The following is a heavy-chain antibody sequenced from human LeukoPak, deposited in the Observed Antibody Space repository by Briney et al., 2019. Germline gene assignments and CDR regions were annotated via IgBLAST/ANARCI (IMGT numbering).Heavy chain of an antibody. CDR1: GYSFTSHW. J-gene: IGHJ4*02. V-gene: IGHV5-51*01. D-gene: IGHD3-16*02. Sequence: GEPLKISCKGSGYSFTSHWIGWVRQMPGKGLEWMGIIYPGDSDTRYSPSFQGQVTISADKSISTAYLQWSSLKASDTAMYYCARTYYDYVWGSYRYGLDYWGQGTLVTVSS. CDR2: IYPGDSDT. CDR3: ARTYYDYVWGSYRYGLDY.